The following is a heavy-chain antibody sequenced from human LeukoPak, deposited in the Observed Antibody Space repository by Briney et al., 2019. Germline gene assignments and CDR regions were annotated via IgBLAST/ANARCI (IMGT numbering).Heavy chain of an antibody. J-gene: IGHJ3*02. V-gene: IGHV2-70*04. CDR1: GFSLSTSGMR. Sequence: SGPTLVNPTQTLTRTCTFSGFSLSTSGMRVSWIRQPPGKALEWLARIDWDDDKFYSTSLKTRLTISKDTSKNQVVLTMTNMDPVDTATYYCARTLTTQGGFDIWGQGTMVTVSS. CDR2: IDWDDDK. D-gene: IGHD2-15*01. CDR3: ARTLTTQGGFDI.